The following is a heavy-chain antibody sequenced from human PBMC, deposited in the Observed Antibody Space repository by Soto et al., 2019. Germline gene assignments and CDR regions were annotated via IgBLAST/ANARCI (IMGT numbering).Heavy chain of an antibody. CDR1: GFTFSSYA. D-gene: IGHD3-3*01. V-gene: IGHV3-23*01. CDR3: AKGPIFGVENIYDY. Sequence: EVPLLESGGGLVQPGGSLRLSCAASGFTFSSYAMSLVRQAPGKGLEWVSGMSGSGGSAYYTDSGKGRFTISRDNSKKTLYLQMNSLRAEDTALYYCAKGPIFGVENIYDYWGQGTLVTVSS. J-gene: IGHJ4*02. CDR2: MSGSGGSA.